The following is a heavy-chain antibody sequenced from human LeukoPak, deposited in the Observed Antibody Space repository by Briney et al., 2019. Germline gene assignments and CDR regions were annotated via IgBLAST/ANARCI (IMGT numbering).Heavy chain of an antibody. V-gene: IGHV3-23*01. CDR3: LKEIGAARYYDFWSGHD. D-gene: IGHD3-3*01. CDR1: GFTFSSYG. J-gene: IGHJ4*02. Sequence: GGSLRLSCAASGFTFSSYGMRWVRQAPGKGLEWVSAISGSGGSTYYADSVRGRFTISRDNSKNTLYLQMHSLRAEDTAVYYCLKEIGAARYYDFWSGHDWGQGTLVTVSS. CDR2: ISGSGGST.